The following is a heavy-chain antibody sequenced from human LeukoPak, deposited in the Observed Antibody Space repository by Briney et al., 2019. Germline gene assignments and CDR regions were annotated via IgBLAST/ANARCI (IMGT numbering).Heavy chain of an antibody. V-gene: IGHV3-30*02. D-gene: IGHD3-16*01. CDR2: IRYDGSNK. J-gene: IGHJ4*02. CDR1: GFTFSSYG. Sequence: GGSLRLSCAASGFTFSSYGMHWVRQAPGKGLEWVAFIRYDGSNKYYTDSVKGRFTISRDDSKSTVYLQMNGLRAEDTAVYYCAKDQGNWAYFDYWGQGTLVTVSS. CDR3: AKDQGNWAYFDY.